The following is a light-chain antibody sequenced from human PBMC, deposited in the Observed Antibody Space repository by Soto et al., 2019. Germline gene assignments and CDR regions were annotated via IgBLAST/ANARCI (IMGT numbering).Light chain of an antibody. J-gene: IGKJ4*01. CDR1: QSVATY. CDR2: DAI. Sequence: DIVLTQSPATLSLSPGERATLSCRASQSVATYLAWYQQKPGQAPRLLFYDAINRATGIPARFSGSGSGTDFTLTISSLEPEDFAVYYCQQRSNWPSVTFGGGTKVEI. CDR3: QQRSNWPSVT. V-gene: IGKV3-11*01.